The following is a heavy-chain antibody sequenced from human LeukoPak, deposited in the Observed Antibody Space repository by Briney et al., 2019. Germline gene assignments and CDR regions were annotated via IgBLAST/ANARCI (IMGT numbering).Heavy chain of an antibody. CDR1: VGTFSSYA. Sequence: SVKVSCKASVGTFSSYAISWVRPAPGQGLEWMGGIIPIFGTSNYAQKCQVRVTITADESTSSAYMELSSLRSDDTAVYYCARGGAYSSGWYFDYWGQGTLVTVSS. J-gene: IGHJ4*02. CDR3: ARGGAYSSGWYFDY. D-gene: IGHD6-19*01. V-gene: IGHV1-69*13. CDR2: IIPIFGTS.